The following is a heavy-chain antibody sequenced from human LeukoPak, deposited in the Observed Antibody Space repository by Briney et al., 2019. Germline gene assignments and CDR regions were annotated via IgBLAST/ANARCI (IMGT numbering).Heavy chain of an antibody. CDR3: ARNSGYDPYYYYYMDV. V-gene: IGHV7-4-1*02. CDR2: INTNTGNP. Sequence: ASVKVSCKASGYTFTSYAMNWVRQAPGQGLEWMGWINTNTGNPTYAQGFTGRFVFSLDTSVSTAYLQISSLKAEDTAVYYCARNSGYDPYYYYYMDVWGKGTTVTVSS. J-gene: IGHJ6*03. D-gene: IGHD5-12*01. CDR1: GYTFTSYA.